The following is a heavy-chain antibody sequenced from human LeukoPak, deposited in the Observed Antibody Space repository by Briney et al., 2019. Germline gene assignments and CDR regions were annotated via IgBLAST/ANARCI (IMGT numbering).Heavy chain of an antibody. CDR2: IIPIFGSS. CDR3: ASSLGYCSGGSCYSSSQADAFDI. J-gene: IGHJ3*02. D-gene: IGHD2-15*01. Sequence: ASVKVSCKASGGTFNNYAINWVRQAPGQGLEWMGGIIPIFGSSNYAQKFQGRVTITADESTSTAYMELSSLRSEDTAVYYCASSLGYCSGGSCYSSSQADAFDIWGQGTMVTVSS. CDR1: GGTFNNYA. V-gene: IGHV1-69*13.